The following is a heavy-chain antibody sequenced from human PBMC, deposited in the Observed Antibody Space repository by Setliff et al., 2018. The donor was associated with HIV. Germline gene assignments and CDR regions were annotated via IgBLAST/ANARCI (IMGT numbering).Heavy chain of an antibody. Sequence: SVKVSCKVSGRTFRTYAISWVRQAPGQGLEWMGGIIPMLGAANYAQKFQGRVTITADKSTITAYLELSSLRFDDTAVYFCARGWLPADYSFYYMDVWGQGTAVTVSS. CDR2: IIPMLGAA. D-gene: IGHD6-19*01. J-gene: IGHJ6*03. V-gene: IGHV1-69*10. CDR1: GRTFRTYA. CDR3: ARGWLPADYSFYYMDV.